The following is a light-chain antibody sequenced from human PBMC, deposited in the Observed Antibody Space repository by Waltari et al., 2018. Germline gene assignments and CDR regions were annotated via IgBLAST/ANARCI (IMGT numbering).Light chain of an antibody. V-gene: IGKV3-11*01. CDR2: SAS. J-gene: IGKJ2*03. CDR3: YQHSSGYS. CDR1: QSVSSY. Sequence: VILTQSPATLSLSPGERATLSCRASQSVSSYLAWYQQKPGQAPRLLIHSASSRATGIPDRFSGSGSGTEFILTISSLEPEDVGVYHCYQHSSGYSFGQGTKVEIK.